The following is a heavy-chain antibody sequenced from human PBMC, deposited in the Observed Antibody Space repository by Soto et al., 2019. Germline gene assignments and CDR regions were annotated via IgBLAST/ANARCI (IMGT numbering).Heavy chain of an antibody. CDR1: GGSISTGVYS. CDR3: ARLNGYCVGTNCHGYYGMDV. CDR2: IFHSGTT. D-gene: IGHD2-21*01. Sequence: SETLSLTCAVSGGSISTGVYSWSWIRQPPGKGLEWIGCIFHSGTTYYNPSLKSRVTISVDRSNNQFSLRLSSVTAADTAVYYCARLNGYCVGTNCHGYYGMDVWGQGTTVTVSS. J-gene: IGHJ6*02. V-gene: IGHV4-30-2*01.